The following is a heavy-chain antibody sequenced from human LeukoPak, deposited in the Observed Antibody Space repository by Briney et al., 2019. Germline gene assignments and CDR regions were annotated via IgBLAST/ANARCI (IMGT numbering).Heavy chain of an antibody. Sequence: VASVKVSCKASGGTFSSYAISWVRQAPGQGLEWMGRIIPILGIANYAQKFQGRVTITADKSTSTAYMELSSLRSEDTAVYYCARGRYSSSWYFDYWGQGTLVTVSS. V-gene: IGHV1-69*04. CDR1: GGTFSSYA. CDR3: ARGRYSSSWYFDY. J-gene: IGHJ4*02. CDR2: IIPILGIA. D-gene: IGHD6-13*01.